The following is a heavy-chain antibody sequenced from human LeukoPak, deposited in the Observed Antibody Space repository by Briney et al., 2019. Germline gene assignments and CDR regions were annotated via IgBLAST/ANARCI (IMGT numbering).Heavy chain of an antibody. CDR3: ARSRAGFTVIYFDY. Sequence: SQTLSLTCTVSGGSLSSGDYYWGWIRQHPGKGLEWIGYIHYSGSTHYNPSLKSRVIISVDTSKNQFSLKLRSVAAADTAVYYCARSRAGFTVIYFDYWGQGTLVTVSS. V-gene: IGHV4-31*03. CDR2: IHYSGST. CDR1: GGSLSSGDYY. D-gene: IGHD4-17*01. J-gene: IGHJ4*02.